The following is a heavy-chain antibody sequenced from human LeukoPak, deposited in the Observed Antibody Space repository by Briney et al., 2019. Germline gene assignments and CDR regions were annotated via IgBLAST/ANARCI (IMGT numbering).Heavy chain of an antibody. CDR1: GGSLSSGDYY. V-gene: IGHV4-30-4*08. CDR2: IYYSGST. J-gene: IGHJ6*03. Sequence: SQTLSLTCTVSGGSLSSGDYYWSWIRQPPGKGLEWIGYIYYSGSTYYNPSLKSRVTISVDTSKNQFSLKLSSVTAADTAVYYCASQGYCSGGSCYSPPDYYYYYMDVWGKGTTVTVSS. CDR3: ASQGYCSGGSCYSPPDYYYYYMDV. D-gene: IGHD2-15*01.